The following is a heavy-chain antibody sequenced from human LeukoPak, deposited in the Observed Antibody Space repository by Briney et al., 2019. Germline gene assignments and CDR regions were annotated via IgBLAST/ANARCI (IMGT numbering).Heavy chain of an antibody. Sequence: GGSLRLSFAASGFTFSNYAMFWFRQAPGTGLNWVALISYDGDNKYYADSVKGRFIISRDNSKNTLYLLMTSLRAEDTAVYYCARDAPGIAVAGHFDCWGQGTLVTVSS. V-gene: IGHV3-30-3*01. CDR2: ISYDGDNK. CDR3: ARDAPGIAVAGHFDC. D-gene: IGHD6-19*01. J-gene: IGHJ4*02. CDR1: GFTFSNYA.